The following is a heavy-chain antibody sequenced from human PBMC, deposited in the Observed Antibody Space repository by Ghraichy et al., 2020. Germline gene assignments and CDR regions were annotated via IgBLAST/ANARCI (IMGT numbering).Heavy chain of an antibody. D-gene: IGHD1-26*01. CDR2: IKQDRNER. Sequence: GGSLRLSCAASGFSVRDEGMQWARQAPGKGLEWVANIKQDRNERFYLDSVNGRFTISRDDTKNLLYLEMNSLRVDDTGLYYCVMGACWLLHSWGQGTLVTVSS. V-gene: IGHV3-7*01. J-gene: IGHJ4*02. CDR3: VMGACWLLHS. CDR1: GFSVRDEG.